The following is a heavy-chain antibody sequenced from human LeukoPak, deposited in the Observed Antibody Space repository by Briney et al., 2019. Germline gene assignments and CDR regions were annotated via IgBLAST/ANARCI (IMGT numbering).Heavy chain of an antibody. CDR2: IYYSGST. CDR3: ARGYCRSTSCYSDGMDV. J-gene: IGHJ6*02. CDR1: GGSISSGGYY. V-gene: IGHV4-31*03. D-gene: IGHD2-2*02. Sequence: PSGTLSLTCTVSGGSISSGGYYWSWIRQHPGKGLEWIGYIYYSGSTYYNPSLKSRVTISVDTSKNQFSLKLSSVTAADTAVYYCARGYCRSTSCYSDGMDVWGQGTTVTVSS.